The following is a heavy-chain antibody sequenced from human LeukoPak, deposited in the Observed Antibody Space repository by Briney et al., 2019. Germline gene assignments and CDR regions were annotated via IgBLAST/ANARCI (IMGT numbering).Heavy chain of an antibody. J-gene: IGHJ4*02. CDR2: INPSGGST. V-gene: IGHV1-46*01. D-gene: IGHD3-10*01. CDR1: GYTFTSYY. CDR3: AREGVSEGSGSYYPLNFDY. Sequence: ASVKVSCKASGYTFTSYYMHWVRQAPGQGLEWMGIINPSGGSTSYAQKFQGRATMTRDTSTSTVYMELSSLRSEDTAVYYCAREGVSEGSGSYYPLNFDYWGQGTLVTVSS.